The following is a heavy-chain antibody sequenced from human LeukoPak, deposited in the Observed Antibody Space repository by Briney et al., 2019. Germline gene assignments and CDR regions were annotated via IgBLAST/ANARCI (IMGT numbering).Heavy chain of an antibody. V-gene: IGHV3-33*06. D-gene: IGHD5-18*01. J-gene: IGHJ4*02. CDR1: GFTFSSYG. Sequence: GRSRRLSCAAPGFTFSSYGMHWVRQAPGKGREWVAVIWYDGSNKYYADSVKGRFTISRDNSKNTLYLQMNSLRAEDTAVYYCAKNGYSYGAPFGFDYWGQGTLVTVSS. CDR2: IWYDGSNK. CDR3: AKNGYSYGAPFGFDY.